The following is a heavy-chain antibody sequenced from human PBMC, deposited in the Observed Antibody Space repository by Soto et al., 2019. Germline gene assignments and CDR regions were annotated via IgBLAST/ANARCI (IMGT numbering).Heavy chain of an antibody. CDR1: GYTFTSYA. CDR2: INAGNGNT. J-gene: IGHJ6*02. Sequence: ASVKVSCKASGYTFTSYAMHWVRQAPGQRLEWMGWINAGNGNTKYSQKFQGRVTITRDTSASTAYMELSSLRSEDTAVYYCARDPLAYISGWYADYYYGMDVWGQGTTVTVS. D-gene: IGHD6-19*01. CDR3: ARDPLAYISGWYADYYYGMDV. V-gene: IGHV1-3*01.